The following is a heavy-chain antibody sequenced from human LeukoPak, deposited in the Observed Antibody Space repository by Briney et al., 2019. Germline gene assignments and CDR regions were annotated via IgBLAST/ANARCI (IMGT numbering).Heavy chain of an antibody. CDR2: INGGGGST. J-gene: IGHJ4*02. D-gene: IGHD5-18*01. CDR1: GFTFSSYA. V-gene: IGHV3-23*01. CDR3: AKDKGPYSFGLSPFGS. Sequence: GGSLRLSCAASGFTFSSYAMSWVRQAPGKGLEWVSAINGGGGSTYYADSVKGRFTISRDNSKNTLYLQMNSLRAEDTAVYYCAKDKGPYSFGLSPFGSWGQGTLVTVSS.